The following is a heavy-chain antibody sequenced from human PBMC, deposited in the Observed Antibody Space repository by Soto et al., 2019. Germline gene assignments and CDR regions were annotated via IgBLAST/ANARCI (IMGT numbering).Heavy chain of an antibody. D-gene: IGHD5-12*01. Sequence: GGSLRLSCAASGFTFSDYGMNWVRQAPGKGLEWLSYITSDSVSIDSTDSVKGRFTISRDNAKNSLFLQMNSLRDEDSAVYYCAREYFWGYHDGFDLWGQGTMVTVSS. CDR2: ITSDSVSI. CDR1: GFTFSDYG. J-gene: IGHJ3*01. CDR3: AREYFWGYHDGFDL. V-gene: IGHV3-48*02.